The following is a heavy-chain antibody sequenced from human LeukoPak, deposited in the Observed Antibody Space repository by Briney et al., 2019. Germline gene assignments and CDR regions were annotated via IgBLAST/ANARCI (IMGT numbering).Heavy chain of an antibody. CDR1: GGSISSSNYS. Sequence: PSETLSLTCTVSGGSISSSNYSWGWIRQPPGEGLEWIEEINHSGSTNYNPSLKSRVTISVDTSKNQFSLKLSSVTAADTAVYYCARGRSYSSGWYLNYWGQGTLVTVSS. V-gene: IGHV4-39*07. CDR3: ARGRSYSSGWYLNY. CDR2: INHSGST. D-gene: IGHD6-19*01. J-gene: IGHJ4*02.